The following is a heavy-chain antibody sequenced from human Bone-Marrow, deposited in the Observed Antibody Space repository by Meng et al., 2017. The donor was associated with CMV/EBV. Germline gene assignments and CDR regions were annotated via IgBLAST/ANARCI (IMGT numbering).Heavy chain of an antibody. D-gene: IGHD2-2*01. CDR1: GYTFTSYD. CDR3: AVDCSSTSCYFINDAFDI. J-gene: IGHJ3*02. Sequence: ASVKVSCKASGYTFTSYDINWVRQATGQGLEWMGWMNPNSGNTGYAQKFQGRVTMTRNTSISTAYMELSSLRSEDTAVYYCAVDCSSTSCYFINDAFDIWGQGTMVTVSS. CDR2: MNPNSGNT. V-gene: IGHV1-8*01.